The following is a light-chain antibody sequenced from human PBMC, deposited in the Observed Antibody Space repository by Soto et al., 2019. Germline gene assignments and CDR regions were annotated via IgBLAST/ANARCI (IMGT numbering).Light chain of an antibody. CDR1: GNDVGGYNY. J-gene: IGLJ3*02. V-gene: IGLV2-8*01. Sequence: QSALTQPPSASGSPGQSVTISCTGTGNDVGGYNYVSWYQQYPGKAPKLIIYEVYKRPSGVPDRFSGSKSGNTASLTVSGFQAEDEADYYCASYAGSNNWGVFGGGTKLTVL. CDR3: ASYAGSNNWGV. CDR2: EVY.